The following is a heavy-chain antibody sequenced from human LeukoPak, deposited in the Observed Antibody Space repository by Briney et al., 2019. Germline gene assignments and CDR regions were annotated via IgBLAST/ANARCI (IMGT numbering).Heavy chain of an antibody. CDR3: ARDILSGMGAFDI. Sequence: GSLRLSCAASGFTFSSYWMSWVRQAPGKGLEWVANIKQDGSEKYYVGSVKGRFTISRDNAKNSLYLQMNSLRAEDTAVYYCARDILSGMGAFDIWGQGTMVTVSS. CDR1: GFTFSSYW. J-gene: IGHJ3*02. D-gene: IGHD3-16*02. CDR2: IKQDGSEK. V-gene: IGHV3-7*03.